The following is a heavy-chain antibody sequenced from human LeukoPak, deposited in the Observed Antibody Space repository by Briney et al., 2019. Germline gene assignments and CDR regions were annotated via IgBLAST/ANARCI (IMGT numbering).Heavy chain of an antibody. CDR3: ARNYDRGVDY. CDR2: ISYDGSNK. Sequence: GGSLRLSCAASGFTFSSYAMHWVRQAPGKGLEWVAVISYDGSNKYYADSVKGRFTISRDNSKNTLYLHMNSLKTEDTAVYYCARNYDRGVDYWGQGTLVTVSS. J-gene: IGHJ4*02. CDR1: GFTFSSYA. D-gene: IGHD3-22*01. V-gene: IGHV3-30-3*01.